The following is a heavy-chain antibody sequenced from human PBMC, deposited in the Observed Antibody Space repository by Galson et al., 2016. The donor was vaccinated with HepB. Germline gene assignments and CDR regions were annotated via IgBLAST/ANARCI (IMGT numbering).Heavy chain of an antibody. CDR2: TSGYNGDT. V-gene: IGHV1-18*04. D-gene: IGHD2-15*01. J-gene: IGHJ4*02. CDR3: ARQGAQLCSRGACYLGYFDY. Sequence: SVKVSCKASGYTFSSHNIIWVRQAPGQGLQWVGLTSGYNGDTNFAQKFQGRVTMTTDTSTSTAYMELRSLRSDDTAMYYCARQGAQLCSRGACYLGYFDYWGQGTLVTVSS. CDR1: GYTFSSHN.